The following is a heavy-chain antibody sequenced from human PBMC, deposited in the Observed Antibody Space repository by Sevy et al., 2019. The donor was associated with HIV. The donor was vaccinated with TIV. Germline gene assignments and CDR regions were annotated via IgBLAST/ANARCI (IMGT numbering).Heavy chain of an antibody. CDR1: GGSISSGNYY. D-gene: IGHD1-26*01. Sequence: SETLSLTCTVSGGSISSGNYYWSWIRQPAGKGLEWIGRIHASGSTNYKSSLKSRVTMSVDTCKNQFSLRVTSVTAADTAVYYCARLVREGATYPDYWGQGTLVTVSS. J-gene: IGHJ4*02. CDR2: IHASGST. V-gene: IGHV4-61*02. CDR3: ARLVREGATYPDY.